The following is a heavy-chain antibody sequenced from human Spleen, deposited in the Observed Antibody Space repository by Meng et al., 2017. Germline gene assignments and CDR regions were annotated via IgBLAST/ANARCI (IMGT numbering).Heavy chain of an antibody. J-gene: IGHJ4*02. CDR2: ISSSSSYI. CDR1: GITFRNLW. CDR3: ARWVGMQQLATPNLDY. D-gene: IGHD6-13*01. Sequence: GESLKISCVASGITFRNLWMTWVRQAPGKGLEWVSSISSSSSYIYYADSVKGRFTISRDNAKNSLYLQMNSLRAEDTAVYYCARWVGMQQLATPNLDYWGRGTLVTVSS. V-gene: IGHV3-21*01.